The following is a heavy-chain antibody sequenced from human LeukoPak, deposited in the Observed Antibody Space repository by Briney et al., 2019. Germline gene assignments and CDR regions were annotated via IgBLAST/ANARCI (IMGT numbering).Heavy chain of an antibody. V-gene: IGHV4-59*01. CDR1: GGSISSYY. CDR2: IYYSGST. D-gene: IGHD5-24*01. CDR3: ARVEMANSWFDP. Sequence: SETLSLTCTVSGGSISSYYWSWIRQPPGKGLEWIGYIYYSGSTNYNPSLKSRVTISVDTSKNRFSLKLSSVTAADTAVYYCARVEMANSWFDPWGQGTLVTVSS. J-gene: IGHJ5*02.